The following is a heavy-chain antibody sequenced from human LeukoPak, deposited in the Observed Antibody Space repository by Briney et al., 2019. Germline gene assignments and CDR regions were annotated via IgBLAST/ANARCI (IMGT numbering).Heavy chain of an antibody. D-gene: IGHD2-15*01. V-gene: IGHV1-8*01. CDR1: GYTFTSYD. J-gene: IGHJ6*02. CDR3: ARVSSGDCSGGSCYSPLFYGMDV. Sequence: GASVKVSCKASGYTFTSYDINWVRQATGQGLEWMGWMNPNSGNTGYAQRFQGRVTMTRNTSISTAYMELSSLRSKDTAVYYCARVSSGDCSGGSCYSPLFYGMDVWGQGTTVTVSS. CDR2: MNPNSGNT.